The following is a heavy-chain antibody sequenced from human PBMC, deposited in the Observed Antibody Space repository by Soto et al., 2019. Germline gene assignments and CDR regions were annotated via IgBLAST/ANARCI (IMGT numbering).Heavy chain of an antibody. CDR3: ARGTVVSHFAY. V-gene: IGHV1-3*05. D-gene: IGHD2-15*01. Sequence: QVQLVQSGAEEKKPGASVKVSCKASGYTFTSYAMHWVRQAPGQRLEWMGWINAGNGNTKYSQKFQGRVTLPSDTSVSTAYMELSRLRSEDTAVYYCARGTVVSHFAYWGQGTLFTVSS. J-gene: IGHJ4*02. CDR1: GYTFTSYA. CDR2: INAGNGNT.